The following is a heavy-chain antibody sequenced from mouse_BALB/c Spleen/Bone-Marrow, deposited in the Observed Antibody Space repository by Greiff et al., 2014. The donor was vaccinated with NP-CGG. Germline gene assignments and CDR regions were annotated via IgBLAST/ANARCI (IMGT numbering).Heavy chain of an antibody. J-gene: IGHJ4*01. V-gene: IGHV14-3*02. Sequence: VHVKQSGAELVKPGASVKLSCTASGFNIKDTYIHWVKQRPEQGLEWIGRIDPANGNTKYDPKFQGKATTTTDTSSNTAYLQLSSLTSEDTAVYYCAQGYDWAMDYWGQGTSVTVSS. D-gene: IGHD2-14*01. CDR2: IDPANGNT. CDR1: GFNIKDTY. CDR3: AQGYDWAMDY.